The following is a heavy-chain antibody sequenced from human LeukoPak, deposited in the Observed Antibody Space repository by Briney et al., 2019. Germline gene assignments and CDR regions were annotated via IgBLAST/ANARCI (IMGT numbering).Heavy chain of an antibody. J-gene: IGHJ4*02. CDR3: ARDLIYYDSGEDY. CDR2: INSDGSST. CDR1: GFSFDEYA. D-gene: IGHD3-22*01. Sequence: GGSLRLSCAASGFSFDEYAMHWVRQAPGKGLVWVSRINSDGSSTSYADSVKGRFTISRDNAKNTLYLQMNSLRAEDAAVYYCARDLIYYDSGEDYWGQGTLVTVSS. V-gene: IGHV3-74*01.